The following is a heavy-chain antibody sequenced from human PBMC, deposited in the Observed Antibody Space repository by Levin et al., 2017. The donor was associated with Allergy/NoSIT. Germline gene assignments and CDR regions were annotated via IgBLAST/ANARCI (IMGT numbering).Heavy chain of an antibody. J-gene: IGHJ4*02. D-gene: IGHD1-14*01. CDR3: ARRGAKTGYFDY. CDR1: GGSISSYY. CDR2: IYYSGST. Sequence: PSETLSLTCTVSGGSISSYYWSWIRQPPGKGLEWIGYIYYSGSTNYNPSLKSRVTISVDTSKNQFSLKLSSVTAADTAVYYCARRGAKTGYFDYWGQGTLVTVSS. V-gene: IGHV4-59*08.